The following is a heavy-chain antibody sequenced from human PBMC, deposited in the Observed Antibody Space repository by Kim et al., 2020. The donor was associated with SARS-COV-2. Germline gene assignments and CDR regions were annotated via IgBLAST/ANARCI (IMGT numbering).Heavy chain of an antibody. D-gene: IGHD6-13*01. CDR3: ARTLKYGSSWSTFGS. Sequence: SETLSLTCTVSGDSISSSYWTWIRQPPGKGLEWIGYVYYSGRTNYNPSLKSRVTISVDTSKEHFSLKLNSVTAADTAMYYCARTLKYGSSWSTFGSWGQGTLVTVSS. CDR2: VYYSGRT. J-gene: IGHJ4*02. CDR1: GDSISSSY. V-gene: IGHV4-59*12.